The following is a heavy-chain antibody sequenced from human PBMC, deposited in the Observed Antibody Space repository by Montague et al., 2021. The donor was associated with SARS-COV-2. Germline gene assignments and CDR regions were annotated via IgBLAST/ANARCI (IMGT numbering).Heavy chain of an antibody. V-gene: IGHV4-39*02. D-gene: IGHD1/OR15-1a*01. CDR2: IYFTGKT. CDR3: ARWGLNNAFDI. J-gene: IGHJ3*02. Sequence: SETLSLTCSVSGDSISRSHHFWAWIRQPPGMGLEWIGSIYFTGKTYYHPSLKSRVTISIDTSKNHFSLRLSSVTAADSAVFYCARWGLNNAFDIWGLGTMTTISS. CDR1: GDSISRSHHF.